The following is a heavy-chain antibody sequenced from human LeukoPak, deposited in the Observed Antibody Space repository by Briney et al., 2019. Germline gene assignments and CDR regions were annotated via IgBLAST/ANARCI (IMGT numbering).Heavy chain of an antibody. V-gene: IGHV4-59*01. CDR3: AYSSSSFDY. CDR2: IYYSGST. CDR1: GGSISSYY. Sequence: SSETLSLTCTVSGGSISSYYWSWIRQPPGKGLEWIGYIYYSGSTNYNPSLKSRVTISVDTSKNQFSLKLSSVTAADTAVYYRAYSSSSFDYWGQGTLVTVSS. J-gene: IGHJ4*02. D-gene: IGHD6-6*01.